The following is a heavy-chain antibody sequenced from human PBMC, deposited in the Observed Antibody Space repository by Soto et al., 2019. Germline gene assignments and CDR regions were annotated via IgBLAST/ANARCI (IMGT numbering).Heavy chain of an antibody. Sequence: XVSLRLSFGASGFTFSNYYMSWIGQAPGKGLEWVSYISSTGRTIYYADSVKGRFTVSRDNAQNSLSLKLNSLRVEDTAVYYCARSYSSGWEFDYWGQGTQVTVS. CDR2: ISSTGRTI. CDR3: ARSYSSGWEFDY. V-gene: IGHV3-11*01. CDR1: GFTFSNYY. D-gene: IGHD6-19*01. J-gene: IGHJ4*02.